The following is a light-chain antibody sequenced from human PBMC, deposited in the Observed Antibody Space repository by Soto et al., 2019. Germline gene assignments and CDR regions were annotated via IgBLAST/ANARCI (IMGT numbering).Light chain of an antibody. Sequence: DIQMTQSPSSLSASVGDRVTITCRASQSINTYLNWYRQKPGKAPKLLIYKASSLKSGVPSRFSGSGSGTEFTLTISSLQPDDFATYYCQHYNSYSEAFGQGTKV. CDR1: QSINTY. J-gene: IGKJ1*01. V-gene: IGKV1-5*03. CDR3: QHYNSYSEA. CDR2: KAS.